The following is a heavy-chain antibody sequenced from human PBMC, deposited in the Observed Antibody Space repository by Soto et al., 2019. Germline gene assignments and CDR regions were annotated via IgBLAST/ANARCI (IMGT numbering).Heavy chain of an antibody. CDR1: GYSFTSYW. CDR2: IYPGDSDT. CDR3: ARHTRIAAQWGYFDY. J-gene: IGHJ4*02. D-gene: IGHD6-13*01. V-gene: IGHV5-51*01. Sequence: GESLKISCKGSGYSFTSYWIGWVRQMPGKGLEWMGIIYPGDSDTRYSPSFQGQVTISADKSXXXXXXXXXXXKASDXXMYXXARHTRIAAQWGYFDYWGQGTLVTVSS.